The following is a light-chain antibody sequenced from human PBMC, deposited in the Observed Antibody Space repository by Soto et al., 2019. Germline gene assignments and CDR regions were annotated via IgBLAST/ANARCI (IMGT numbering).Light chain of an antibody. CDR3: SSYTSSSTLGV. V-gene: IGLV2-14*01. J-gene: IGLJ1*01. CDR1: SSDVGGYNY. Sequence: QSVLTQPASVSGSPGQSITISCTGTSSDVGGYNYVSWYQHHPGKAPKLMIYEVSNRPSGVCNRFSGSKFGNTASLTISGLQAEDEADYYCSSYTSSSTLGVFGTGTKLTGL. CDR2: EVS.